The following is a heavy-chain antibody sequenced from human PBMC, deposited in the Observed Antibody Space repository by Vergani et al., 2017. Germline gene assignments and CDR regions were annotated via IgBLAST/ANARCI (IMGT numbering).Heavy chain of an antibody. CDR2: ISYDGNNK. D-gene: IGHD1-1*01. CDR1: GFTFSNYA. V-gene: IGHV3-30-3*01. CDR3: ATKSXGTPGCQIGYFRE. J-gene: IGHJ1*01. Sequence: QVHLVESEGGVVQPGRSLILSCAASGFTFSNYAMHWVRQAPGKGLEWVAVISYDGNNKYYADSVKGRFTISRDNSKNTLYLQMNSLRAEDTAVYYCATKSXGTPGCQIGYFREWGQGTLVTVSS.